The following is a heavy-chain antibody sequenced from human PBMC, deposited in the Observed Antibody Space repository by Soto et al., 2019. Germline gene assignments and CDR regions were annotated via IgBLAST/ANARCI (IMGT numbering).Heavy chain of an antibody. CDR1: GGTFSGYT. D-gene: IGHD6-13*01. Sequence: GASVKVSCKASGGTFSGYTISWVRQAPGQGLEWMGRIIPILGIANYAQKFQGRVTITADKSTSTAYMELSSLRSEDTAVYYCARDPPTETGSSWFTWFDPWGQGTLVTVSS. CDR3: ARDPPTETGSSWFTWFDP. CDR2: IIPILGIA. V-gene: IGHV1-69*04. J-gene: IGHJ5*02.